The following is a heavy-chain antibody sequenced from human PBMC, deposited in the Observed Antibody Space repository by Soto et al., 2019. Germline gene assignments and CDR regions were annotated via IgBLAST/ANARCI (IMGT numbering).Heavy chain of an antibody. CDR3: ARGSVDTVDSSGYYSDY. CDR1: GGSFSAYY. Sequence: SETLSLTCAVYGGSFSAYYWSWIRQPPGKGLEWIGEINHSGGTSYNPSLKSRVTISVDTSKSQFSLKLTSVTAADRAVYYCARGSVDTVDSSGYYSDYWGQGTLVTVSS. D-gene: IGHD3-22*01. V-gene: IGHV4-34*01. CDR2: INHSGGT. J-gene: IGHJ4*02.